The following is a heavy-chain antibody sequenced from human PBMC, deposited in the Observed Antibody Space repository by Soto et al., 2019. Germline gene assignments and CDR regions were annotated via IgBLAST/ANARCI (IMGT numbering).Heavy chain of an antibody. CDR2: ISGSGGST. CDR1: GFTFSSYA. J-gene: IGHJ3*02. CDR3: AKDPFKVVYTNDAFDI. Sequence: GGSLRLSCAASGFTFSSYAMSWVRQAPGKGLEWVSAISGSGGSTYYADSVKGRFTISRDNSKNTLYLQMNSLRAEDTAVYYCAKDPFKVVYTNDAFDIWGQGTMVTVSS. D-gene: IGHD3-16*01. V-gene: IGHV3-23*01.